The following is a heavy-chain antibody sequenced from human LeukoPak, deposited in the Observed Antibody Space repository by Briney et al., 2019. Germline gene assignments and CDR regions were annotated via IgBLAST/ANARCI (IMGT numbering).Heavy chain of an antibody. CDR3: ARAQNYGGSYSFDY. J-gene: IGHJ4*02. CDR1: GGSISSGSYY. CDR2: IYTSGST. D-gene: IGHD1-26*01. Sequence: SQTLSLTCTVSGGSISSGSYYWSWIRQPAGKGLEWIGRIYTSGSTNYNPSLKSRVTISVDTSKNQFSLKLSSVTAADTALYYCARAQNYGGSYSFDYWGQGTLVTVSS. V-gene: IGHV4-61*02.